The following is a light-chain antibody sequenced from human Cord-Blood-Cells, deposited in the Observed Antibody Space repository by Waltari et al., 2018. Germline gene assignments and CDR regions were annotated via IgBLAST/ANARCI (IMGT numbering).Light chain of an antibody. CDR1: ALPKSY. Sequence: SYELTQPPSVSVSPGQTARITCSGDALPKSYAYWYQQKSGQAPVLVIYEDSKRPSGIPERFCGSSSGTMATLTISGAQVEDEADYYCYSTDSSGNHRGVYGTGTKVTVL. CDR2: EDS. V-gene: IGLV3-10*01. J-gene: IGLJ1*01. CDR3: YSTDSSGNHRGV.